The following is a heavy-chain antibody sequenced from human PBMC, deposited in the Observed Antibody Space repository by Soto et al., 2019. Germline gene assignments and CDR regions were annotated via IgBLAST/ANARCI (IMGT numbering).Heavy chain of an antibody. V-gene: IGHV3-23*01. Sequence: GGSLRLSCEASGFTFNHYAIAWVRQAPGKGLEWVSGITSSGGTYYADSVKGRFTISRDNSKNTLYLQMNSLRAEDTAVYYCAKGESSVSARDFDPWGQGTLVTSPQ. J-gene: IGHJ5*02. CDR2: ITSSGGT. CDR3: AKGESSVSARDFDP. CDR1: GFTFNHYA. D-gene: IGHD3-22*01.